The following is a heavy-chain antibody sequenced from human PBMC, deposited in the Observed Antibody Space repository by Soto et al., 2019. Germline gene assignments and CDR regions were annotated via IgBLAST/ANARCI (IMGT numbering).Heavy chain of an antibody. CDR1: GFTVSSKY. D-gene: IGHD6-6*01. V-gene: IGHV3-53*01. CDR3: ATIAARPD. J-gene: IGHJ4*02. Sequence: EVQLVESGGGLIHPGGSLRLSCAASGFTVSSKYMSWVRQAPGKGLEWVSVIYSGGSTYYADSVKGRFAISRDNSKNTLYLQMNSLRAEDTAVYYCATIAARPDWGQGTLVTVSS. CDR2: IYSGGST.